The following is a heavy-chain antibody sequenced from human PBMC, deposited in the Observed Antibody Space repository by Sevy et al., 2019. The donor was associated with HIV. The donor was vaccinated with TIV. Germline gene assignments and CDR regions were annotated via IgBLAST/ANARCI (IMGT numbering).Heavy chain of an antibody. CDR2: ISYDGSNK. CDR1: GFTFSSYA. Sequence: GGSLRLSCAASGFTFSSYAMHWVRQAPGKGLEWVAVISYDGSNKYYADSVKGRFTISRDNSKNTLYLQMNSLGAEDTAVYYCARDESRILHGGRPRKGSGMDVWGQGTTVTVSS. V-gene: IGHV3-30-3*01. J-gene: IGHJ6*02. D-gene: IGHD2-15*01. CDR3: ARDESRILHGGRPRKGSGMDV.